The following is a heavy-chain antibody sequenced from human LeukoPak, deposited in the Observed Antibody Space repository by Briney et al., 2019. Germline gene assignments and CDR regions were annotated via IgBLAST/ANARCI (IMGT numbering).Heavy chain of an antibody. V-gene: IGHV1-8*01. CDR1: GYTFTSYD. J-gene: IGHJ4*02. D-gene: IGHD5-18*01. Sequence: ASVKVSCKASGYTFTSYDINWVRQATGQGLEWMGWMNPNSGNTGYAQKFQGRVTMTRNTSISTAYMELSSLRSEDTAVYYCARGTVQLWTPEYWGQGTLVTVSS. CDR3: ARGTVQLWTPEY. CDR2: MNPNSGNT.